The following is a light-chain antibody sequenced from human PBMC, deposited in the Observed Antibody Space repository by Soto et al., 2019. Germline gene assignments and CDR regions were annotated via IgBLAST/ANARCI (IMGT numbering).Light chain of an antibody. CDR1: QSVSCTY. V-gene: IGKV3-20*01. Sequence: EIVLTQSPGTLSLSPGERATHSCRASQSVSCTYLAWYQQKPGQAPRLLIYGASSRATGIPDRFSGSGSGTDFTLTISRLEPEDFAVYYCQQYGSSRWTFGQGTKVDIK. J-gene: IGKJ1*01. CDR3: QQYGSSRWT. CDR2: GAS.